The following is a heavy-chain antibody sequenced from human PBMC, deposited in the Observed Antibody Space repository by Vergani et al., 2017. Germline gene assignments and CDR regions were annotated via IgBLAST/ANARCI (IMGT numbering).Heavy chain of an antibody. V-gene: IGHV4-34*01. CDR1: GWSFTSYH. CDR2: IDHTGRP. D-gene: IGHD4-11*01. Sequence: QVQLQQWGGGLLKPSETLSLTCVVNGWSFTSYHWTWIRQSPGEGLEWVGDIDHTGRPDYNPSLKSRLTMSVDKSRNQFSLTLNFVTATDTAIYFWARVNTETNGHLYYYYYMDVWGQGTAVTVS. J-gene: IGHJ6*03. CDR3: ARVNTETNGHLYYYYYMDV.